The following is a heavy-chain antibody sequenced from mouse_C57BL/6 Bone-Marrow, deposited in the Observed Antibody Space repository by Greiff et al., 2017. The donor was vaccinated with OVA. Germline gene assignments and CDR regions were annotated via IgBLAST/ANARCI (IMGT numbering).Heavy chain of an antibody. J-gene: IGHJ2*01. V-gene: IGHV1-80*01. CDR3: ARVYYGSSPYYFDY. CDR1: GYAFSSYW. Sequence: QVQLKQSGAELVKPGASVKISCKASGYAFSSYWMNWVKQRPGKGLEWIGQIYPGDGDTNYNGKFKGKATLTADKSSSTAYMQLSSLTSEDSAVYFCARVYYGSSPYYFDYWGQGTTLTVSS. D-gene: IGHD1-1*01. CDR2: IYPGDGDT.